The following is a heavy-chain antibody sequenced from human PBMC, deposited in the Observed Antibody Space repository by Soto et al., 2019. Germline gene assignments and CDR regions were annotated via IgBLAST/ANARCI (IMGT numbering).Heavy chain of an antibody. D-gene: IGHD6-19*01. CDR2: TYYRSKWYN. CDR1: GYSVSSNSAA. J-gene: IGHJ6*02. CDR3: ARVAAVAGNYGMDV. V-gene: IGHV6-1*01. Sequence: SQTLPLTCASSGYSVSSNSAAWNWIRQSPSRGLEWLGRTYYRSKWYNDYAVSVKSRITINPDTSKNQFSLQLNSVTPEDTAVYYCARVAAVAGNYGMDVWGQGTTVTVSS.